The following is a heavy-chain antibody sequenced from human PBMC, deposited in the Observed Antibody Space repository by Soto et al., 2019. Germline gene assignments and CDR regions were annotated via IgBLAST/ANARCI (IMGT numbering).Heavy chain of an antibody. J-gene: IGHJ3*02. CDR1: GFTFSSYG. V-gene: IGHV3-33*01. Sequence: QVQLVESGGGVVQPGRSLRLSCAAAGFTFSSYGMHWVRQAPGKGLEWVAVIWDDGSNKYYAESVKGRFTISRDNSKNTVYLQMNSLRAEATAVYYCARGAEGRYYDFWSGRYAFDIWGQGTMVTVSS. CDR2: IWDDGSNK. CDR3: ARGAEGRYYDFWSGRYAFDI. D-gene: IGHD3-3*01.